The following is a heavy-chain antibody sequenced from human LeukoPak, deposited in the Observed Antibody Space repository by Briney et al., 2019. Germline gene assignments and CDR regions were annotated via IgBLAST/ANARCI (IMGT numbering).Heavy chain of an antibody. V-gene: IGHV1-18*01. D-gene: IGHD6-19*01. CDR3: ARGVLAGYSSGLYYFDY. J-gene: IGHJ4*02. Sequence: ASVKVSCKASGYTFTSYGISWVRQAPGQGLEWMGWISAYNGNTNYAQKLQGRVTMTTDTSTSTAYMELSSLRSEDTAVYYCARGVLAGYSSGLYYFDYWGQGTLVTVSS. CDR2: ISAYNGNT. CDR1: GYTFTSYG.